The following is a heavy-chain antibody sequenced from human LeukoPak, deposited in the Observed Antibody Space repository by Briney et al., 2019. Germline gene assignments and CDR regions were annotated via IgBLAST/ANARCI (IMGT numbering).Heavy chain of an antibody. J-gene: IGHJ4*02. CDR3: ARGALVGATRGFDY. V-gene: IGHV3-33*01. CDR1: GFTFSSYG. Sequence: RSLRLSCAASGFTFSSYGMHWVRQAPGKGLEWVAVIWYDGSNKYYADSVKGRFTISRDNSKNTLYLQMNSLRAEDTAVYYCARGALVGATRGFDYWGQGTLVTVSS. D-gene: IGHD1-26*01. CDR2: IWYDGSNK.